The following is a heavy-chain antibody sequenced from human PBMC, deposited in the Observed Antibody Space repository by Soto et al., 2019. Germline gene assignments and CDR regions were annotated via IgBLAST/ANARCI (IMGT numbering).Heavy chain of an antibody. Sequence: WASVKVSCKASGGTFSSYAISWVRQAPGQGLEWMGGIIPIFGTANYAQKFQGRVTITADESTSTAYMELSSLRSEDTAVYYCARDPGYSYVIFDYWGQGTLVTVSS. CDR2: IIPIFGTA. D-gene: IGHD5-18*01. V-gene: IGHV1-69*13. CDR3: ARDPGYSYVIFDY. J-gene: IGHJ4*02. CDR1: GGTFSSYA.